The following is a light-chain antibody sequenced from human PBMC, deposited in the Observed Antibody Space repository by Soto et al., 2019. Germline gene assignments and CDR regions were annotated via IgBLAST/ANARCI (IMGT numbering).Light chain of an antibody. CDR2: DAS. J-gene: IGKJ5*01. Sequence: VVTQSPDTLSLSPGDRATLSCRASQSVSSHFAWYQQKSGQAPRLLIYDASKRATGIPARFSGSGSGTDFTLTISSLEPEDFAVYYCQQRSNWPTFGQGTLLEIK. V-gene: IGKV3-11*01. CDR3: QQRSNWPT. CDR1: QSVSSH.